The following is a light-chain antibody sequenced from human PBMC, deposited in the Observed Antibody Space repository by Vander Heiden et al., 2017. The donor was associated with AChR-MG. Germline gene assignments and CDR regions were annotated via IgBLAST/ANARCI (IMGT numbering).Light chain of an antibody. V-gene: IGKV4-1*01. Sequence: IVMPQSPDSLAGSLGERATINCKSSQTVLYSADNKNYLGWYQKKPGQPPKLLIYWASTRESGVPDRFSGSGSGTDFTLTISSLQAEDVAVYYGQQYYSTPITFGQGTRLEIK. CDR2: WAS. CDR3: QQYYSTPIT. J-gene: IGKJ5*01. CDR1: QTVLYSADNKNY.